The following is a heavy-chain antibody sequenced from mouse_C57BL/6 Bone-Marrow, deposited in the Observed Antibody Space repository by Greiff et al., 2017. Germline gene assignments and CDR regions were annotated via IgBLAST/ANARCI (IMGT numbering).Heavy chain of an antibody. D-gene: IGHD1-1*01. CDR1: GYSITSGYY. CDR2: ISYDGSN. CDR3: ARAVTTVAPFAY. V-gene: IGHV3-6*01. Sequence: ESGPGLVKPSQSLSLTCSVTGYSITSGYYWNWIRQFPGNKLEWMGYISYDGSNNYNPSLKNRISITRDTSKNQFFLKLNSVTTEDTATYYCARAVTTVAPFAYWGQGTLVTVSA. J-gene: IGHJ3*01.